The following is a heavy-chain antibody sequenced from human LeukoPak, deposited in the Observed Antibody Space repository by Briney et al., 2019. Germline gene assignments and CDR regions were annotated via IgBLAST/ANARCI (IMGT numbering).Heavy chain of an antibody. CDR1: GYTFTGYY. CDR2: INPNSGGT. D-gene: IGHD3-22*01. CDR3: ARDRREVFYYNSSGYHGY. V-gene: IGHV1-2*06. Sequence: ASVKVSCKASGYTFTGYYMHWVPQAPGQGLEWMGRINPNSGGTNYVQTFQGRVTMTRDTSISTAYMELSRLRSDDTAVYYCARDRREVFYYNSSGYHGYWGQGTLVTVSS. J-gene: IGHJ4*02.